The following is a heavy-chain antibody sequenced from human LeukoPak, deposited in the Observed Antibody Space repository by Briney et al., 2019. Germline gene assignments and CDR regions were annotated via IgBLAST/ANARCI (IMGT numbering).Heavy chain of an antibody. V-gene: IGHV3-30*14. D-gene: IGHD3-22*01. J-gene: IGHJ4*02. Sequence: PGGSLRLSCAASGFIFSNYAMHWVRQAPGKGLEWVALISYDGSNKYYADSVKGRFTISRDNSKNTLYLQMNSLRAEDTAVYYCARGPDYYDSSGYYYFDYWGQGTLVTVSS. CDR2: ISYDGSNK. CDR3: ARGPDYYDSSGYYYFDY. CDR1: GFIFSNYA.